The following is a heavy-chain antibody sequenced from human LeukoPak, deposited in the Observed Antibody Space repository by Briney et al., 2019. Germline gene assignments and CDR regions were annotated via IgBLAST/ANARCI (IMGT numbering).Heavy chain of an antibody. D-gene: IGHD3-10*01. Sequence: GGSLRLSCAASGFTFSSYAMSWVRQAPGKGLEWVSAISGSGGSTYYADSVKGRFTISRDNAKNSLYLQMNSLRAEDTAVYYCARIPSYYYGSGMPYYFDYWGQGTLVTVSS. J-gene: IGHJ4*02. V-gene: IGHV3-23*01. CDR1: GFTFSSYA. CDR2: ISGSGGST. CDR3: ARIPSYYYGSGMPYYFDY.